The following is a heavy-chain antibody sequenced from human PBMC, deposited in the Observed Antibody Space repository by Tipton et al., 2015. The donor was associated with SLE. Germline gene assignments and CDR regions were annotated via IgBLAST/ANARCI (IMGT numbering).Heavy chain of an antibody. CDR1: GGSISSGNYY. J-gene: IGHJ1*01. CDR2: MYTSGSA. D-gene: IGHD1-14*01. V-gene: IGHV4-61*02. CDR3: ARSPGTGYFQH. Sequence: TLSLTCTVSGGSISSGNYYWSWIRQPAGKGLEWIGRMYTSGSAKYNPSLKSRVTISVDTSKDQFSLKMSSVTAADTAVYYCARSPGTGYFQHWGQGTLVTVSS.